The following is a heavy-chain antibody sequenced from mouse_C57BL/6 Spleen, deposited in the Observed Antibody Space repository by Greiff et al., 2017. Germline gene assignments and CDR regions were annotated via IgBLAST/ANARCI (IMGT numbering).Heavy chain of an antibody. D-gene: IGHD2-1*01. V-gene: IGHV1-55*01. J-gene: IGHJ2*01. CDR3: AGNYGNYQFDY. Sequence: QVQLQQPGAELVKPGASVKMSCKASGYTFTSYWITWVKQRPGQGLEWIGDIYPGSGSTNYNEKFKSKATLTVDTSSSTSYMQLSSLTSDDSAVYYCAGNYGNYQFDYWGQGTTLTVSS. CDR1: GYTFTSYW. CDR2: IYPGSGST.